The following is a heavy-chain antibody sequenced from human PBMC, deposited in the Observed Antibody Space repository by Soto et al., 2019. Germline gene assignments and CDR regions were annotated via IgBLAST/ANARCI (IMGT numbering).Heavy chain of an antibody. CDR3: GSTVTAWGSRNYFDY. CDR1: GGTFSSYT. V-gene: IGHV1-69*02. Sequence: QVQLVQSGAEVKKPGSSVKVSCKASGGTFSSYTISWVRQAPGQGLEWMGRIIPILGIANYAQKFQGRVTITADKSTSTAYMELSSLRSEDTAVYYCGSTVTAWGSRNYFDYWGQGTLVTVSS. CDR2: IIPILGIA. J-gene: IGHJ4*02. D-gene: IGHD4-17*01.